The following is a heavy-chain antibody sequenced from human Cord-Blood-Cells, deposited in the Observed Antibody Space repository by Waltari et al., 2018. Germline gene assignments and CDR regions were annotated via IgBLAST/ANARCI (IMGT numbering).Heavy chain of an antibody. Sequence: QVQLQESGPGLVKPSETLSLTCTVSGGSISSYYWSWIRQPPGKGLEWIGYFYYSGSTNYNPSLKSRVTISVDTSKNQFSLKLSSVTAADTAVYYCARGGGYCSSTSCYAFDIWGQGTMVTVSS. CDR1: GGSISSYY. V-gene: IGHV4-59*01. CDR2: FYYSGST. J-gene: IGHJ3*02. D-gene: IGHD2-2*01. CDR3: ARGGGYCSSTSCYAFDI.